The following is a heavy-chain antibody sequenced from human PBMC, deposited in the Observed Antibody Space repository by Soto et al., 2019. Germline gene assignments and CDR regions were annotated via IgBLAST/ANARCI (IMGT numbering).Heavy chain of an antibody. J-gene: IGHJ4*02. D-gene: IGHD4-17*01. V-gene: IGHV3-30*18. CDR1: GFTFSSYG. CDR2: ISYDGSNK. Sequence: QVQLVESGGGVVQPGRSLRLSCAASGFTFSSYGMHWVRQAPGKGLEWVAVISYDGSNKYYADSVKGRFTISRDNSKNTLYLQMNSLRAEDTAVYYCAKGHDGDSVSYFDYWGQGPWSPSPQ. CDR3: AKGHDGDSVSYFDY.